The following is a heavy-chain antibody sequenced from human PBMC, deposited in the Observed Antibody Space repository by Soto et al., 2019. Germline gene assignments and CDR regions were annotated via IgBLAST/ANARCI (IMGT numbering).Heavy chain of an antibody. CDR3: ARRYGGHFDY. CDR2: IYYSGST. J-gene: IGHJ4*02. V-gene: IGHV4-59*08. Sequence: QVQLQESGPGLVKPSETLSLTCTVSGGSISSYYWSWIRQPPGKGLEWIGYIYYSGSTNYNPSLTGPVTLSVDTSTTQFSLKLSSVPAADTAVDYGARRYGGHFDYWGQGTLVTVSS. CDR1: GGSISSYY. D-gene: IGHD4-17*01.